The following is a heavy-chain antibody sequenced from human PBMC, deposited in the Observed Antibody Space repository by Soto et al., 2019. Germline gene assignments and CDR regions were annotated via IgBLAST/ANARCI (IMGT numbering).Heavy chain of an antibody. CDR3: ARDRGRITIFGVAPYYYYYYGMDV. D-gene: IGHD3-3*01. Sequence: ASVKVSCKASGGTFSSYAISWVRQAPGHGLEWMGGIIPIFGTANYAQKFQGRVTITADESTSTAYMELSSLRSEDTAVYYCARDRGRITIFGVAPYYYYYYGMDVWGQGTTVTVSS. CDR2: IIPIFGTA. V-gene: IGHV1-69*13. J-gene: IGHJ6*02. CDR1: GGTFSSYA.